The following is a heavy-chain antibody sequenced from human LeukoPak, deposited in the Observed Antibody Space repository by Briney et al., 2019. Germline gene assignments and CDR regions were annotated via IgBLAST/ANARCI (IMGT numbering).Heavy chain of an antibody. CDR2: LYRSGNT. D-gene: IGHD3-16*01. J-gene: IGHJ4*02. Sequence: PSETLSLTCTVSGGSISSTNYHWGWIRQPPGKGLEWIGSLYRSGNTYYNPSPKSRVTISIDTSKNQFSLKLSSVTAADTAVYYCARHRPQGAYVGGLDDWGQGTLVTVSS. V-gene: IGHV4-39*01. CDR1: GGSISSTNYH. CDR3: ARHRPQGAYVGGLDD.